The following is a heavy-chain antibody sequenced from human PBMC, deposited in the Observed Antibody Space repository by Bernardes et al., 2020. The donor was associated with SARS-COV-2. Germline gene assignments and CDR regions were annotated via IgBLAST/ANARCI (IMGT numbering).Heavy chain of an antibody. Sequence: GGSLRLSCAASGFPFSVYAMNWVRQAPGKGLEWVSFITSSSHYIYYADSMRGRFTVSRDNAKNSLFLQMNSLRAEDTAVYYCATQVAGQLDFDYWGQGTLVTVSS. D-gene: IGHD6-6*01. J-gene: IGHJ4*02. CDR2: ITSSSHYI. CDR1: GFPFSVYA. CDR3: ATQVAGQLDFDY. V-gene: IGHV3-21*01.